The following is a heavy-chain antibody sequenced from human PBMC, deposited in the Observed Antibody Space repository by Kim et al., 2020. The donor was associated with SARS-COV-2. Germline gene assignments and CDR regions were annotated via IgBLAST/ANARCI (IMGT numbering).Heavy chain of an antibody. CDR3: AGRSSGNSYY. D-gene: IGHD3-10*01. CDR2: ST. Sequence: STKYNPSLKSRVSISIDTSKNQFSLRLSSVTAADTAIYYCAGRSSGNSYYWGQGTLVTVSS. V-gene: IGHV4-59*08. J-gene: IGHJ4*02.